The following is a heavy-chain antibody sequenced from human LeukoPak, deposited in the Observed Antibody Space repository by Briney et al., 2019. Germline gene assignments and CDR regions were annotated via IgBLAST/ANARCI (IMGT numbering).Heavy chain of an antibody. J-gene: IGHJ6*03. D-gene: IGHD2/OR15-2a*01. CDR3: AKAADQYYYSYFYYMDV. CDR1: GFTFSNYA. V-gene: IGHV3-30*04. Sequence: GGSLRLSCAASGFTFSNYAMHWVRQAPGKGLEWVAVISYDGSSKDYADSVKGRFTISRDNSKNTLYLQMNSLTVEDTAVYYCAKAADQYYYSYFYYMDVWGKGTTVTVSS. CDR2: ISYDGSSK.